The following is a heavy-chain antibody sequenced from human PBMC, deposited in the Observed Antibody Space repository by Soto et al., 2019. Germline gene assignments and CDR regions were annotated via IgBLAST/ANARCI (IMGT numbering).Heavy chain of an antibody. V-gene: IGHV1-8*01. CDR1: GYTFTSYD. Sequence: QVQLVQSGAEVKKPGASVKVSCKASGYTFTSYDINWVRQATGQGLEWMGWMNPNSGNTGYAQKFQCRVTMPRNTSISTAYMQLSSLRSDDTAVYYCASGSTFCSSTSCYAGIMYVWCKGTTATVSS. CDR3: ASGSTFCSSTSCYAGIMYV. CDR2: MNPNSGNT. J-gene: IGHJ6*03. D-gene: IGHD2-2*01.